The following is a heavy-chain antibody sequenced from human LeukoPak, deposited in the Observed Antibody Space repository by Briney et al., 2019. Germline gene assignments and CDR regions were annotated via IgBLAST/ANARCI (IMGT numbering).Heavy chain of an antibody. Sequence: GGSLRLSCAASGFTFSSYAMSWARQAPGKGLEWVSAISGSGGSTYYADSVKGRFTISRDNSKNTLYLQMNSLRAEDTAVYYCAKQPLSQHSSGWYPEYFQHWGQGTLVTVSS. CDR1: GFTFSSYA. D-gene: IGHD6-19*01. V-gene: IGHV3-23*01. J-gene: IGHJ1*01. CDR2: ISGSGGST. CDR3: AKQPLSQHSSGWYPEYFQH.